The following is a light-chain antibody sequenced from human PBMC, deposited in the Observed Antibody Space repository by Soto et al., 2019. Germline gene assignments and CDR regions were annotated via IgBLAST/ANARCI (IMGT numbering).Light chain of an antibody. V-gene: IGKV3-20*01. CDR3: QQFGTSPLVT. CDR1: QSVNTKY. CDR2: GVS. J-gene: IGKJ3*01. Sequence: IGCAQSPGHLSLSPGGIAPPSVKAIQSVNTKYLAWYQQKPGQAPRLLIYGVSSRATGSPDRFSGSGSGTDFILTISRVEPEDDAVYYCQQFGTSPLVTFGPGTKVDNK.